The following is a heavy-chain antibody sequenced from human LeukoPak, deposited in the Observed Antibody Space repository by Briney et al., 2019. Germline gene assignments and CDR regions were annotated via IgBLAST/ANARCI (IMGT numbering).Heavy chain of an antibody. J-gene: IGHJ6*02. D-gene: IGHD1-26*01. V-gene: IGHV3-21*01. Sequence: GRSLRLSCAASGFTFSSYSMNWVRQAPGKGLEWVSSISSSNSYIYYADSVKGRFTISRDNAKNSLYLQMNSLRAEDTAVYYCARDLGYSGTYVRYFYYYGMDDWGQGTTVTVSS. CDR2: ISSSNSYI. CDR3: ARDLGYSGTYVRYFYYYGMDD. CDR1: GFTFSSYS.